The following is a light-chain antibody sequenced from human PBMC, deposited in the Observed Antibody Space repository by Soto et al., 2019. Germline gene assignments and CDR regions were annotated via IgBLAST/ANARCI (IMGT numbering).Light chain of an antibody. J-gene: IGKJ1*01. CDR2: RAS. CDR1: QSVNTW. V-gene: IGKV1-5*03. CDR3: QQYSGGPWT. Sequence: DVQMTQSPSTLSASVGDRVTITCRASQSVNTWLAWFQQKPGKAPKVLIYRASNLETGVPSRFSGSGSGTEFILTISSLQPDDFATYYCQQYSGGPWTFGQGTKVEIK.